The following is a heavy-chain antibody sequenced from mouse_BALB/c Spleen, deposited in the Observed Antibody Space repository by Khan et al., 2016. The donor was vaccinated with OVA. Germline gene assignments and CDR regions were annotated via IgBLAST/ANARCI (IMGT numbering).Heavy chain of an antibody. CDR3: AILRLPY. V-gene: IGHV1-7*01. Sequence: QVQLQQSGAELAKPGASVKMSCKASGYTFTNYWMHWVKQRPGQGLEWIGYINPTTGYTEYNQKFKDKATLTADKSSSTAYMQLSSLTSEDSAVYYCAILRLPYWGQGTLVTVSA. CDR2: INPTTGYT. CDR1: GYTFTNYW. J-gene: IGHJ3*01. D-gene: IGHD2-4*01.